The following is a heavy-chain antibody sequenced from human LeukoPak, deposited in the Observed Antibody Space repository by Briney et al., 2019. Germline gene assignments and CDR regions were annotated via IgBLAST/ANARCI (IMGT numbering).Heavy chain of an antibody. J-gene: IGHJ6*02. D-gene: IGHD3-3*01. CDR3: ARDHHDFWSGSYGMDV. CDR1: GGSITIYY. V-gene: IGHV4-4*07. CDR2: IYTSGST. Sequence: SGTLSLTCTVSGGSITIYYWSWIRQPAGKGLEWIGRIYTSGSTNYNPSLKSRVTMSVDTSKNQFSLKLSSVTAADTAVYYCARDHHDFWSGSYGMDVWGQGTTVTVSS.